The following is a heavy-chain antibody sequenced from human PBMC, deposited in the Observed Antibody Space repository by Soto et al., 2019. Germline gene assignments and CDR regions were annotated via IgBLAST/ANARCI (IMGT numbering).Heavy chain of an antibody. D-gene: IGHD6-6*01. V-gene: IGHV4-31*03. CDR2: IYYSGST. J-gene: IGHJ6*02. Sequence: SETLSLTCTVSGGSISSGGYYWSWIRQHPGKGLEWIGYIYYSGSTYYNPSLKSRVTISVDTSKNQFSLKLSSVTAADTAVYYCATIPYSSSSLVGDYYYYGMDVWGQGTTVTVSS. CDR1: GGSISSGGYY. CDR3: ATIPYSSSSLVGDYYYYGMDV.